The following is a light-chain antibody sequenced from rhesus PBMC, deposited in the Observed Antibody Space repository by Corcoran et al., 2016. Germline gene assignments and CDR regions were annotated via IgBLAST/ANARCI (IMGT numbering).Light chain of an antibody. CDR2: AAS. J-gene: IGKJ2*01. Sequence: DIQMTQSPSALSASVGDRVTISCRASQNIYSNLAWYQQKPGKAPKLLIYAASSLQTGIPPRFSGSCSGTDFTLTISSLHPEDSATYYCQHYYENPFSFGQGTKVEIK. CDR3: QHYYENPFS. CDR1: QNIYSN. V-gene: IGKV1S8*01.